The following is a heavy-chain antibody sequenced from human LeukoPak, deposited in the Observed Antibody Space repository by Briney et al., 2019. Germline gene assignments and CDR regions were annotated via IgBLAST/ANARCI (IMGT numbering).Heavy chain of an antibody. D-gene: IGHD3-3*01. V-gene: IGHV4-39*01. CDR3: ARPISLRFLEWRPFLAFDI. CDR1: GGSISSSSYY. J-gene: IGHJ3*02. Sequence: PSETLSLTCTVSGGSISSSSYYWGWIRQPPGKGLEWIGSIYYSGSTYYNPSLKSRVTISVDTSKNQFSLKLSSVTAADTAVYYCARPISLRFLEWRPFLAFDIWGQGTMVTVSS. CDR2: IYYSGST.